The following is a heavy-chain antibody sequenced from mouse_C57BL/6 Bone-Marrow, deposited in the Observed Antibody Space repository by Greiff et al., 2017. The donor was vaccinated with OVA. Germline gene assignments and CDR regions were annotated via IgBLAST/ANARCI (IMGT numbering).Heavy chain of an antibody. J-gene: IGHJ4*01. V-gene: IGHV14-4*01. CDR1: GFNFKDDY. Sequence: VQLQQSGAELVRPGASVKLSCTASGFNFKDDYMHWVKQRPEQGLEWIGWIDPENGDTEYASKFQGKATVTADTSSNTAYLQLSSLTSEDTAVYYCTTRLFLYAMDYWGQGTSVTVAS. CDR2: IDPENGDT. CDR3: TTRLFLYAMDY. D-gene: IGHD3-2*02.